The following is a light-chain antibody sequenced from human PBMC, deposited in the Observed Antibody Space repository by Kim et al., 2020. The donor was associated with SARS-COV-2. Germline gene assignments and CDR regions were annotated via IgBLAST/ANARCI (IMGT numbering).Light chain of an antibody. CDR2: DVT. CDR1: SSDVGAYTY. Sequence: GQSITFSCTGTSSDVGAYTYVSWYQHHPNKAPKLMIYDVTKRPAGVSNRFSGSKSGNTASLTISGLQAEDEADYYCASYTTRSTWVFGGGTQLTVL. J-gene: IGLJ3*02. CDR3: ASYTTRSTWV. V-gene: IGLV2-14*03.